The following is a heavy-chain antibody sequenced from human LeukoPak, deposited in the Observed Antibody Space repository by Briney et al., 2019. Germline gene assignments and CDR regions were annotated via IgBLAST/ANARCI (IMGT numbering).Heavy chain of an antibody. V-gene: IGHV6-1*01. CDR2: TYYRSAWYN. CDR3: ARRLTQYDCFDP. J-gene: IGHJ5*02. CDR1: GDSVSSNSVT. D-gene: IGHD2-2*01. Sequence: SQTLSLTCAISGDSVSSNSVTWNWIRQSPSRGLEWLGRTYYRSAWYNDYAVSVRGRITVNPDTSKNQFSLPLNSVTPEDTAVYYCARRLTQYDCFDPWGQGILVTVSS.